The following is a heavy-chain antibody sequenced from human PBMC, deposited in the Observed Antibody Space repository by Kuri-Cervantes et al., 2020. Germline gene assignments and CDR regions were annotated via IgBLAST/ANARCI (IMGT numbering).Heavy chain of an antibody. CDR3: ARVGSRRASHFDY. CDR1: GGSISSGGYS. CDR2: IYYSGST. D-gene: IGHD2-15*01. V-gene: IGHV4-39*01. Sequence: SETLSLTCAVSGGSISSGGYSWSWIRQPPGKGLEWIGSIYYSGSTYYNPSLKSRVTISVDTSKNQFSLKLSSVTAADTAVYYCARVGSRRASHFDYWGQGTLVTVSS. J-gene: IGHJ4*02.